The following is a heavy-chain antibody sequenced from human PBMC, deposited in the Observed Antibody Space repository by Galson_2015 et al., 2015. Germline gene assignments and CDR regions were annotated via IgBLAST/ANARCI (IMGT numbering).Heavy chain of an antibody. CDR1: GFTVSSNY. Sequence: LRLSCAASGFTVSSNYMSWVRQAPGKGLEWVSVIYSGGSTYYADSVKGRFTISRDNSKNTLYLQMNSLRAEDTAVYYCARDPGAYVGDPVAFDIWGQGTMVTVSS. V-gene: IGHV3-53*01. J-gene: IGHJ3*02. CDR3: ARDPGAYVGDPVAFDI. CDR2: IYSGGST. D-gene: IGHD2-21*02.